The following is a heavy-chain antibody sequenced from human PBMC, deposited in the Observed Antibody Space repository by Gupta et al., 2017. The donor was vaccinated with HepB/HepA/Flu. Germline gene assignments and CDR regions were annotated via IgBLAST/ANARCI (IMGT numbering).Heavy chain of an antibody. CDR3: ARDIAIRSLPYYMDV. J-gene: IGHJ6*03. D-gene: IGHD2-21*01. Sequence: QVQLVESGGGLVRPGGSLRLSCAASGFTFSDYYMSWIRQAPGKGLEWVSSISSSGNTMYYADSVKGRFTFSRDNAENSLYLQMNSLRAEDTAVYYCARDIAIRSLPYYMDVWGKGTTVTVSS. CDR1: GFTFSDYY. CDR2: ISSSGNTM. V-gene: IGHV3-11*04.